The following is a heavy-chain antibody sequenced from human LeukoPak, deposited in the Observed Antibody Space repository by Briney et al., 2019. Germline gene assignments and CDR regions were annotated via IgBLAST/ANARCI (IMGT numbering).Heavy chain of an antibody. CDR1: GFTFSSYS. D-gene: IGHD3-10*01. Sequence: GGSLRLSCAASGFTFSSYSMNWVRQAPGKGLEGVSYISSSSSTIYYADSVKGRFTISRDNAKNSLYLKLNSLRAEDTAVYYWARRITMVRGEKGYYMDVWGKETTVTASS. CDR2: ISSSSSTI. CDR3: ARRITMVRGEKGYYMDV. V-gene: IGHV3-48*04. J-gene: IGHJ6*03.